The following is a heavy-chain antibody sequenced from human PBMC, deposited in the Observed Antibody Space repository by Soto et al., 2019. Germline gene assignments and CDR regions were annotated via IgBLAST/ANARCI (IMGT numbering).Heavy chain of an antibody. CDR2: ISAYNGNT. V-gene: IGHV1-18*01. CDR1: GYAIASRA. D-gene: IGHD3-22*01. CDR3: ARVFYERPYFYSSGYSEPHYYSVMEV. J-gene: IGHJ6*02. Sequence: SSESSGYAIASRASRWVQQSNVKVLERRGWISAYNGNTNYAQKFQGRVTITADKSTSTAYMELSSLRSEDTAVYYCARVFYERPYFYSSGYSEPHYYSVMEVLGQRTTVIGSS.